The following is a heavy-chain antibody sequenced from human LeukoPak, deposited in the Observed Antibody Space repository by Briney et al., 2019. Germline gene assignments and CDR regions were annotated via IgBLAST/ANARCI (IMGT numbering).Heavy chain of an antibody. V-gene: IGHV3-7*03. CDR3: AKLPGRAADY. Sequence: GGSLRLSCEGSAFIFSGHWMNWVRQTPGKGLEWVASIKEDGSEGQYVDSVKGRFSISRDNTKGSLFLQLNSLRAEDTAVYYCAKLPGRAADYWGQGTLVTVSS. CDR2: IKEDGSEG. J-gene: IGHJ4*02. CDR1: AFIFSGHW.